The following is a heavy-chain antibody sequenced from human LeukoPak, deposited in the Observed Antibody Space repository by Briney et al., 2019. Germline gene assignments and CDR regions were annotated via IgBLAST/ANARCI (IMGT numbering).Heavy chain of an antibody. D-gene: IGHD6-13*01. CDR1: GYTFTSYG. CDR2: ISAYNGNT. V-gene: IGHV1-18*01. J-gene: IGHJ5*02. Sequence: ASVKVSCKASGYTFTSYGISWVRQAPGQGLEWMGWISAYNGNTNYAQKLQGRVTMTTDTSTSTAYMELRSLRSDDTAVYYCASSAVAAAGTSWFDPWGQGTLVTVSS. CDR3: ASSAVAAAGTSWFDP.